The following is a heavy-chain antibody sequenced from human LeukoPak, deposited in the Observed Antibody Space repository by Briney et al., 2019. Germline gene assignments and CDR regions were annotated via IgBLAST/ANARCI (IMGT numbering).Heavy chain of an antibody. D-gene: IGHD3-22*01. Sequence: SVKASCKASGGTFSSYAISWVRQAPGQGLEWMGGIIPIFGTANYAQKFQGRVTITTDESTSTAYMELSSLRSEDTAVYYCAHYDSSGYPDYWGQGTLVTVSS. V-gene: IGHV1-69*05. CDR3: AHYDSSGYPDY. J-gene: IGHJ4*02. CDR2: IIPIFGTA. CDR1: GGTFSSYA.